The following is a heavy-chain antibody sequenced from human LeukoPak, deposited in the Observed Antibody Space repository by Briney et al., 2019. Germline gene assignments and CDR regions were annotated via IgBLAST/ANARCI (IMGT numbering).Heavy chain of an antibody. CDR3: ARHRAYSSSSRFDD. V-gene: IGHV4-59*08. Sequence: TSETLSLTCSVSGGSMSSLYWSWIRQPPGKGLEWIGYIYYTGSTNYNPSLKSRVTMFVDMSKNQFSLRLSSVTAADTAVYYCARHRAYSSSSRFDDWGQGTLVTVSS. D-gene: IGHD6-6*01. CDR2: IYYTGST. CDR1: GGSMSSLY. J-gene: IGHJ4*02.